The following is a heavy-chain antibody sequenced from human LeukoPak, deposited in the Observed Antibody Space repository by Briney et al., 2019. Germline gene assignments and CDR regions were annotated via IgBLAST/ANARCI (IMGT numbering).Heavy chain of an antibody. CDR1: GFTFSTYS. CDR3: AQNFYDSSGLYFDY. Sequence: PGGSLRPSCVASGFTFSTYSMNWVRQAPGKGLEWVSSISSSSNYIYYADSVKGRFTISRDNAKNSLYLQMNSLRAADTAVYYCAQNFYDSSGLYFDYWGQGTLVTVSS. J-gene: IGHJ4*02. V-gene: IGHV3-21*01. D-gene: IGHD3-22*01. CDR2: ISSSSNYI.